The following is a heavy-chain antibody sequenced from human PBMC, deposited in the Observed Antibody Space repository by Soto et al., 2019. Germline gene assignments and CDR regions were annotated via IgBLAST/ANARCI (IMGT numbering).Heavy chain of an antibody. Sequence: QVQLVQSGAEVKKPGSSVKVSCKASGGTFSSYAISWVRQAPGQGLEWMGGIIPIFGTANYAQKFQGRVTIPADKSTSTAYMELSSLRSEDTAVYYCARDRKGYSYGRGSWFDYWGQGTLVTVSS. CDR3: ARDRKGYSYGRGSWFDY. D-gene: IGHD5-18*01. CDR1: GGTFSSYA. CDR2: IIPIFGTA. J-gene: IGHJ4*02. V-gene: IGHV1-69*06.